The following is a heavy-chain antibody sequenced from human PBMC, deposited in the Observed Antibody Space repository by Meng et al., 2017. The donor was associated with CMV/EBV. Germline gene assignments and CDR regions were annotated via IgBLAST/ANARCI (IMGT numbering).Heavy chain of an antibody. CDR1: GFTFSSYA. Sequence: GESLKISCAASGFTFSSYAMHWVRQAPGKGLEWVAVISYDGSNKYYADSVKGRFTISRDNSKNTLYLQMNSLRAEDTAVYYCAKRSMILAVVDYWGQGTLVTVSS. J-gene: IGHJ4*02. CDR3: AKRSMILAVVDY. V-gene: IGHV3-30*04. CDR2: ISYDGSNK. D-gene: IGHD3-22*01.